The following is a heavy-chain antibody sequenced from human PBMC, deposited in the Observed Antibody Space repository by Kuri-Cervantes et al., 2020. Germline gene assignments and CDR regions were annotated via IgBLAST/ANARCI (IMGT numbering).Heavy chain of an antibody. CDR3: ARDHGDGYTLYYYYGMDV. V-gene: IGHV1-18*01. J-gene: IGHJ6*04. CDR2: ISASNGNT. Sequence: ASVNVSCKASGYTFTSYGISWVRQAPGQGLEWMGWISASNGNTNCAQKLQGRVTMTTDTSTSTAYMELRSLRSNDTAVYYCARDHGDGYTLYYYYGMDVWGKGTTVTVSS. CDR1: GYTFTSYG. D-gene: IGHD3-16*01.